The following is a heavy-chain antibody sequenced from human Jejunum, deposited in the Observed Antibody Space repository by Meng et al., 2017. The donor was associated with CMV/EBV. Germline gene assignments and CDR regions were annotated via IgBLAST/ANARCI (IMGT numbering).Heavy chain of an antibody. D-gene: IGHD1-26*01. CDR3: AKKYSGSFDY. Sequence: SWTGSEFSVTRNNMTWVRHAPGKGLEWVSAIYSGDTTYYADSVRGRFTISRDNSKNTLYLQMNSLRAEDTAVYYCAKKYSGSFDYWGQGTLVTVSS. J-gene: IGHJ4*02. CDR2: IYSGDTT. V-gene: IGHV3-53*01. CDR1: EFSVTRNN.